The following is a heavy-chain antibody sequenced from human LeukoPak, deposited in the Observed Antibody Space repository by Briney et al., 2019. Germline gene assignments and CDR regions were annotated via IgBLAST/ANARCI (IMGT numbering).Heavy chain of an antibody. D-gene: IGHD6-19*01. Sequence: PGGSLRLSCAASGFTFSSYAMRWVRPAPGKGLEWVSAISGSGGSTYYADSVKGRFTISRDNSKNTLYLQMNSLRAEDTAVYYCADSGWLYYFDYWGQGTLVTVSS. CDR1: GFTFSSYA. J-gene: IGHJ4*02. CDR2: ISGSGGST. V-gene: IGHV3-23*01. CDR3: ADSGWLYYFDY.